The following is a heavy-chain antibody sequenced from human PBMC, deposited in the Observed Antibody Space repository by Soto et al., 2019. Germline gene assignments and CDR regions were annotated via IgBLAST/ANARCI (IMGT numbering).Heavy chain of an antibody. J-gene: IGHJ6*02. CDR3: AKPASGSYSWYYYGMDV. CDR2: ISSSGSTI. V-gene: IGHV3-11*01. CDR1: GFTFSDYY. Sequence: GGSLRLSCAASGFTFSDYYMSWIRQAPGKGLEWVSYISSSGSTIYYADSVKGRFTISRDNSKNTLYLQMNSLRAEDTAVYYCAKPASGSYSWYYYGMDVWGQGTTVTVSS. D-gene: IGHD1-26*01.